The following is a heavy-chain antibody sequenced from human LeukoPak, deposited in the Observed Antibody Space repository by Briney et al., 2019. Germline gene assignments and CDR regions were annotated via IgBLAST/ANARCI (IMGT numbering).Heavy chain of an antibody. Sequence: GGSLRLSCAASGFTFGTYAMSWVRQAPGKGLEWVSAISGSGSGTYYADSVEGRFTISRDNSDNTMYLEMNSLRAEDTAVYYCAKEMAGFGELLALGLDVWGQGTTVIVSS. J-gene: IGHJ6*02. D-gene: IGHD3-10*01. CDR2: ISGSGSGT. CDR1: GFTFGTYA. V-gene: IGHV3-23*01. CDR3: AKEMAGFGELLALGLDV.